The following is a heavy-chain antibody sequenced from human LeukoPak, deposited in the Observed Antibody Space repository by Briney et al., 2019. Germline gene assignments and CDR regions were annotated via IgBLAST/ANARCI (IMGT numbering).Heavy chain of an antibody. D-gene: IGHD2-2*02. CDR1: GGSFSDYF. CDR2: INYSGST. Sequence: PSESLSLTCAVHGGSFSDYFWTWIRQPPGMGLEWIGEINYSGSTNYNPSLKSRVTILVDTSKKQLSLKLTSVTAADAAVYYCAYTTSRRKIFDYWGQGTLVTVSS. CDR3: AYTTSRRKIFDY. V-gene: IGHV4-34*01. J-gene: IGHJ4*02.